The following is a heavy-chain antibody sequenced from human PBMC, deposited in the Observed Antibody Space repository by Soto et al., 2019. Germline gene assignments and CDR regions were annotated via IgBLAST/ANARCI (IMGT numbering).Heavy chain of an antibody. CDR3: ARHETRLTGDGFDI. Sequence: EVQLLESGGGLVNPGGSLRLSCATSGFTFSSYSMDWVRQAPGKGLEWVSSINPTSRYVFYADSVRGRFTISRDYAENSLHLQMTGLRGEDTAVYYCARHETRLTGDGFDIWGRATVVTVSS. CDR2: INPTSRYV. V-gene: IGHV3-21*01. J-gene: IGHJ3*02. D-gene: IGHD3-9*01. CDR1: GFTFSSYS.